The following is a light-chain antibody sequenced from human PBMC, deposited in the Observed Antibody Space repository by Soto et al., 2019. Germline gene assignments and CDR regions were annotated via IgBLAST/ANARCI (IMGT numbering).Light chain of an antibody. CDR2: GAS. CDR3: QQYGSRGTRMVAHLRS. V-gene: IGKV3-20*01. J-gene: IGKJ2*01. CDR1: QSVSSSY. Sequence: EIVLTQSPGTLSLSPGERATLSCRASQSVSSSYLAWYQQKPGQAPRLLIYGASSRATGIPDRFSGSGSGTDFTLTISRLEPEDFAVYYCQQYGSRGTRMVAHLRSFGQGTKLEIK.